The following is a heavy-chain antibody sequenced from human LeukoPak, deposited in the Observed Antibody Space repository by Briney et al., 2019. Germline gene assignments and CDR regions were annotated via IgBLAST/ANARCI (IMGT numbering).Heavy chain of an antibody. V-gene: IGHV3-30*18. CDR2: ISYDGSNK. D-gene: IGHD6-13*01. Sequence: GGSLRLSCAASGFTFSSYGMHWVRQAPGKGLEWVAVISYDGSNKYYADSVKGRFTISRDNSKNTLYLQMNSLRAEDTAVYYCAKVTTAAGTGNYWGQGTLVTVSS. J-gene: IGHJ4*02. CDR1: GFTFSSYG. CDR3: AKVTTAAGTGNY.